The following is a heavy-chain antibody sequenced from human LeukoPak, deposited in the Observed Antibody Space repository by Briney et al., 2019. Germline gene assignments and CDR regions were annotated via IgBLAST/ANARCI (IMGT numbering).Heavy chain of an antibody. V-gene: IGHV3-66*01. CDR1: GVIVRSNY. D-gene: IGHD1-26*01. CDR3: VMYEWGESFDI. Sequence: GGSLRLSCVGSGVIVRSNYMTWVRQAPGKGLEWVSILYHGGSTYYADSVKGRFSISRGTSKNTLHLQMNSLRAEDTAIYYCVMYEWGESFDIWGQGTMVTVSS. CDR2: LYHGGST. J-gene: IGHJ3*02.